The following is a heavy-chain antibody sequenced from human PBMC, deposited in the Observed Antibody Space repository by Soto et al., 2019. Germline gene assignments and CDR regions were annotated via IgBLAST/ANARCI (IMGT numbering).Heavy chain of an antibody. Sequence: PGGSRRRSWAASGFTFSSYAMHWGRQAPGKGLEWVAVISYDGSNKYYADSVKGRFTISRDNSKNTLYLQMNSLRAEDTAVYYCAREGYYYDSSGPGGWFDPWGQGTLVTVSS. V-gene: IGHV3-30-3*01. CDR2: ISYDGSNK. CDR3: AREGYYYDSSGPGGWFDP. CDR1: GFTFSSYA. D-gene: IGHD3-22*01. J-gene: IGHJ5*02.